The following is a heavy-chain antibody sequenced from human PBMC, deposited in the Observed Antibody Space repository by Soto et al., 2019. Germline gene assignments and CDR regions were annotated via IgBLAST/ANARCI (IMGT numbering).Heavy chain of an antibody. J-gene: IGHJ4*02. D-gene: IGHD6-6*01. Sequence: GSLRLSCAASGFTFSSYGMHWVRQAPGKGLEWVAVISYDGSNKYYADSVKGRFTISRDNSKNTLYLQMNSLRAEDTAVYYCAKDGSSAARSHFDYWGQGTLVTVSS. CDR1: GFTFSSYG. CDR3: AKDGSSAARSHFDY. CDR2: ISYDGSNK. V-gene: IGHV3-30*18.